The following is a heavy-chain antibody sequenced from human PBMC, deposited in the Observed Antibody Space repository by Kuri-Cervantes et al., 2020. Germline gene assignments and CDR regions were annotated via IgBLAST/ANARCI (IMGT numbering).Heavy chain of an antibody. CDR2: IKQDGSEK. CDR3: AREFVVELIYYYYYGMDV. D-gene: IGHD1-1*01. Sequence: ETLSLTCAASGFTFSSYWMSWVRQAPGKGLEWVANIKQDGSEKYYVDSVKGRFTISRDNAKNSLHLQTNSLRAEDTAVYYCAREFVVELIYYYYYGMDVWGQGTTVTVSS. V-gene: IGHV3-7*01. CDR1: GFTFSSYW. J-gene: IGHJ6*02.